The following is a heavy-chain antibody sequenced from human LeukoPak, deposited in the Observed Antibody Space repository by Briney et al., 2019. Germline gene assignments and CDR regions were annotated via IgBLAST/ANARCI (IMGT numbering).Heavy chain of an antibody. CDR3: ARDTLLRGDELGWFDP. J-gene: IGHJ5*02. CDR2: ISGSGDST. D-gene: IGHD3-10*01. V-gene: IGHV3-23*01. CDR1: GFTFSSYA. Sequence: GGSLRLSCEASGFTFSSYAMSWVRQAPGKGLQWVSAISGSGDSTYYADSVKGRFTISRDNSKNTLYLQMNSLRAEDTALYHCARDTLLRGDELGWFDPWGQGTLVTVSS.